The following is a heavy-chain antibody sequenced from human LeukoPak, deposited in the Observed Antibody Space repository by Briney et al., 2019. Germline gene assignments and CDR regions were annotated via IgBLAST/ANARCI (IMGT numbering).Heavy chain of an antibody. V-gene: IGHV4-38-2*01. CDR1: GYSISSGYY. Sequence: SETLSLTCAVSGYSISSGYYWGWIRQPPGKGLEWIVSIYHSGSTYYNPSLKSRVTISVDTSKNQFSLKLSSVTAADTAVYYCARVVVAATPRAPFNYFDYWGQGTLVTVSS. J-gene: IGHJ4*02. D-gene: IGHD2-15*01. CDR2: IYHSGST. CDR3: ARVVVAATPRAPFNYFDY.